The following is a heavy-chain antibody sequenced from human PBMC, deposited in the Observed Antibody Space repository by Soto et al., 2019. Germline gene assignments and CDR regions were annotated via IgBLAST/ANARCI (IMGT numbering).Heavy chain of an antibody. CDR1: GFTFSSYA. CDR3: AKDLIDYSNSYLDY. V-gene: IGHV3-23*01. D-gene: IGHD4-4*01. CDR2: ISGSGGST. J-gene: IGHJ4*02. Sequence: PGGSLRLSCAASGFTFSSYAMSWVRQAPGKGLEWVSAISGSGGSTYYADSVKGRFTISRDNSKNTLYLQMNSLRAEDTAVYYCAKDLIDYSNSYLDYWGQGTLVTVSS.